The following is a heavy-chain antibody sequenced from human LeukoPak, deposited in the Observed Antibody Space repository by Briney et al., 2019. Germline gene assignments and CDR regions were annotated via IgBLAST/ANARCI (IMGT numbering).Heavy chain of an antibody. Sequence: SETLSLTCTVSGGSISSSNWWSWVRQPPGKGLEWIGEIYHSGSTNYNPSLKSRVTIPVDKSKNQFSLKLSSVTAADTAVYYCASTTTRYYYYGMDVWGQGTTVTVSS. J-gene: IGHJ6*02. V-gene: IGHV4-4*02. CDR1: GGSISSSNW. CDR3: ASTTTRYYYYGMDV. CDR2: IYHSGST. D-gene: IGHD1-1*01.